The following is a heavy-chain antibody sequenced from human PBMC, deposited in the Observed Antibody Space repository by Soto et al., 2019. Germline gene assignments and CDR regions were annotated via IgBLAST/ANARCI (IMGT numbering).Heavy chain of an antibody. J-gene: IGHJ6*03. CDR1: GGTFSSYA. D-gene: IGHD2-2*01. V-gene: IGHV1-69*13. CDR2: IIPIFGTA. CDR3: ASDKDIVVVPAAKEYYYYYMDV. Sequence: ASVKVSCKASGGTFSSYAISWVRQAPGQGLEWMGGIIPIFGTANYAQKFQGRVTITADESTSTVYMELSSLRSEDTAVYYCASDKDIVVVPAAKEYYYYYMDVWGKGTTVTVSS.